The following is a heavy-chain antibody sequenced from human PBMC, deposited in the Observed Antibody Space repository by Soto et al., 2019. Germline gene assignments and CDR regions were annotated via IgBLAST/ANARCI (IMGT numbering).Heavy chain of an antibody. J-gene: IGHJ6*03. D-gene: IGHD2-2*01. CDR3: AIFPGARGYQLLWAPGYYYMDV. CDR1: GGSFSGYY. Sequence: SETLSLTCAVYGGSFSGYYWSWIRQPPGKGLEWIGEINHSGSTNYNPSLKSRVTISVDTSKNQFSLKLSSVTAADTAVYYCAIFPGARGYQLLWAPGYYYMDVWGKGTTVTVSS. V-gene: IGHV4-34*01. CDR2: INHSGST.